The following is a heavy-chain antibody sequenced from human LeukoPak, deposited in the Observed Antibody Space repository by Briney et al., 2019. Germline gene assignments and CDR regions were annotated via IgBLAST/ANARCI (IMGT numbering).Heavy chain of an antibody. Sequence: GGSLRLSCAASGFTFRSDALSWVRQAPGKGLEWVSSITSSGGSTFYADSVKGRFTISRDNSNSTLYLHMNSMRADDTAIYYCAENTNWFRFDYWGEGALVTVSS. CDR3: AENTNWFRFDY. D-gene: IGHD3-10*01. CDR1: GFTFRSDA. CDR2: ITSSGGST. V-gene: IGHV3-23*01. J-gene: IGHJ4*02.